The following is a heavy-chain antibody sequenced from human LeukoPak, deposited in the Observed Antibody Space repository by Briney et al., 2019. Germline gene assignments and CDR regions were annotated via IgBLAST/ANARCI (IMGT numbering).Heavy chain of an antibody. CDR3: TTAISMTTVTIYYYYYMDV. D-gene: IGHD4-17*01. Sequence: GGSLRLSCAASGFTFSSYGMYWVRQAPGKGLEWVAFTRYDGSNKYYADSVKGRFTISRDNSKNTLYLQMNSLKTEDTAVYYCTTAISMTTVTIYYYYYMDVWGKGTTVTVSS. V-gene: IGHV3-30*02. J-gene: IGHJ6*03. CDR2: TRYDGSNK. CDR1: GFTFSSYG.